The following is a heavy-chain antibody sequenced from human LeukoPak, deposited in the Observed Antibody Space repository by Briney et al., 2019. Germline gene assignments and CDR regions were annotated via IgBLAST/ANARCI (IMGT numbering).Heavy chain of an antibody. CDR1: GFTFSNYA. D-gene: IGHD3-22*01. J-gene: IGHJ3*02. Sequence: GGSLRLSCAASGFTFSNYAMTWVRQAPGKGLEWVAFIRYDGSNKYYADSVKGRFTISRDNSKNTLYLQMNSLRAEDTAVYYCADEGDYYDNSGYGDAFDIWGQGTMVTVSS. CDR3: ADEGDYYDNSGYGDAFDI. CDR2: IRYDGSNK. V-gene: IGHV3-30*02.